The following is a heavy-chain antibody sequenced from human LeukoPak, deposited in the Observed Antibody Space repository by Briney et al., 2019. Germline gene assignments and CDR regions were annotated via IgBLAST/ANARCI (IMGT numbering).Heavy chain of an antibody. CDR2: IDSSSIYT. Sequence: PWGALRLSCAASGFTFRGYTMNWVRQAPWKGLEWVSSIDSSSIYTYYADSVKGRFTISRDNAKNSLYLQMNSLRAEDTAVYYCARDSALYSSSSFYLDYWGQGTLVTVSS. D-gene: IGHD6-13*01. CDR1: GFTFRGYT. V-gene: IGHV3-21*01. J-gene: IGHJ4*02. CDR3: ARDSALYSSSSFYLDY.